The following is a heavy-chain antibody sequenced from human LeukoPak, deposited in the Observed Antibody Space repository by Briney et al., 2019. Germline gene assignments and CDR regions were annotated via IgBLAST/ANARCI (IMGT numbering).Heavy chain of an antibody. V-gene: IGHV4-38-2*02. CDR2: IYHSGST. Sequence: SETLSLTCSVSGGSISSYYWSWIRQPPGKGLEWIGSIYHSGSTYYNPSLKSRVTISVDTSKNQFSLKLSSVTAADTAVYYCARDLSVLLWFGEGNWFDPWGQGTLVTVSS. D-gene: IGHD3-10*01. J-gene: IGHJ5*02. CDR1: GGSISSYY. CDR3: ARDLSVLLWFGEGNWFDP.